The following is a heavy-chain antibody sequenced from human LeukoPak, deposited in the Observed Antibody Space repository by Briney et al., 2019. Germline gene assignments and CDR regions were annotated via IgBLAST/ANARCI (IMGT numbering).Heavy chain of an antibody. CDR3: AKDFGSGGGFDY. Sequence: PGGSLRLSCAASGFTFSTYAMTWVRQAPGKGLEWVSGISGSGERTHYADSVKGRFTISRDNLKNTLYVQMITLRAEDTAVYFCAKDFGSGGGFDYWGRGTLVTVSS. V-gene: IGHV3-23*01. CDR2: ISGSGERT. D-gene: IGHD2-15*01. J-gene: IGHJ4*02. CDR1: GFTFSTYA.